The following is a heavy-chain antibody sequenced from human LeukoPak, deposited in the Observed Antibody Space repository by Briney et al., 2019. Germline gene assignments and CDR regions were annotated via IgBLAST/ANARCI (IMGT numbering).Heavy chain of an antibody. V-gene: IGHV1-46*01. Sequence: ASVKVSCKASGYTFTKSYIHWVRQAPGQRLEWMGLINPGGDNTNYAQNFQGKVTMTSDTSARTVYMELSSLRSEDTAIYYCARIRDGYNDAYDIWGQGTMVTVSS. J-gene: IGHJ3*02. CDR3: ARIRDGYNDAYDI. CDR1: GYTFTKSY. D-gene: IGHD5-24*01. CDR2: INPGGDNT.